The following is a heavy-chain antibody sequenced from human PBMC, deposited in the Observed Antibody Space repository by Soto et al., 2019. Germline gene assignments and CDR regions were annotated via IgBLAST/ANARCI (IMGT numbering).Heavy chain of an antibody. CDR1: GGSISSDSYY. V-gene: IGHV4-39*01. J-gene: IGHJ4*02. Sequence: ETLSLTCTVAGGSISSDSYYWGWIRQSPEKGLEWIASISYSGSTYYNPTLKSRLIISVDTSKSQFSLKLSSVTAADTAVYYCATMRAVEDVSGYYYLGWSDYWGQGIRVTVSS. CDR3: ATMRAVEDVSGYYYLGWSDY. D-gene: IGHD3-22*01. CDR2: ISYSGST.